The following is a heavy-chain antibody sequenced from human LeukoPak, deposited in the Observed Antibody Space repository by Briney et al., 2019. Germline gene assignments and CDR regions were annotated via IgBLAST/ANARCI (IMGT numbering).Heavy chain of an antibody. J-gene: IGHJ2*01. CDR3: ARDEASWYFDL. Sequence: GGSLRLACAASGFTFSSYAMNWVRQAPGKGLEWVSDISGSGGSTYYADSVKGRFTVSRDNSKNTVFLQMNSLRAEDTAIYYCARDEASWYFDLWGRGTLVTVSS. V-gene: IGHV3-23*01. CDR2: ISGSGGST. CDR1: GFTFSSYA.